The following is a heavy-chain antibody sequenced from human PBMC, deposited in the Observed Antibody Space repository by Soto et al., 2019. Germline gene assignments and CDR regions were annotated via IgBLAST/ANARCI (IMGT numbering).Heavy chain of an antibody. CDR2: IHVSGST. J-gene: IGHJ6*02. CDR3: ARDGHGMDV. V-gene: IGHV4-61*01. Sequence: QVQLQESGPGLVKPWETLSLTCTVSGGSVSSGSYQWTWIRQPPGKGLEWIGYIHVSGSTNDNPSLKGRVTMSIDTSKNQFSLKLSSVTAADTAVYYCARDGHGMDVWGQGTKVTVSS. CDR1: GGSVSSGSYQ.